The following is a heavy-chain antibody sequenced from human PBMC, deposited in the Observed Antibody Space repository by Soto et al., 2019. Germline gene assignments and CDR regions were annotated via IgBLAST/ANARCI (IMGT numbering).Heavy chain of an antibody. Sequence: EVQLLESGGGLVQPGGSLRLSCAASGFTFSSYAMSWVRQAPGKGLEWVSAISSSGGSTYYADSVQGRFTISKDSSKNXLYRQMNSLRAEDTAVYYCAKGSLIVATTLGAFDIWGQGTMVTVSS. J-gene: IGHJ3*02. D-gene: IGHD5-12*01. CDR1: GFTFSSYA. V-gene: IGHV3-23*01. CDR3: AKGSLIVATTLGAFDI. CDR2: ISSSGGST.